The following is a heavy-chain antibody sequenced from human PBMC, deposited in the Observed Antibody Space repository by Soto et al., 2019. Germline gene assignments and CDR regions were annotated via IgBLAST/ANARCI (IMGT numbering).Heavy chain of an antibody. V-gene: IGHV4-59*01. CDR3: ARVLSGSSLFDY. J-gene: IGHJ4*02. Sequence: SETLSLTCTVSGGSIISDYWSWIRQPPGKGLEWIGYISYSGSTNYNPSLKSLVTISVDTSGNQFSLNLSSVTAADTAVYYCARVLSGSSLFDYWGQGTLVTVSS. CDR2: ISYSGST. CDR1: GGSIISDY. D-gene: IGHD1-26*01.